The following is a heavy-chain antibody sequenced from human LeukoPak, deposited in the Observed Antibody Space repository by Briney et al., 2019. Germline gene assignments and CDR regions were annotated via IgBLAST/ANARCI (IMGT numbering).Heavy chain of an antibody. J-gene: IGHJ4*02. V-gene: IGHV1-69*05. D-gene: IGHD3-3*01. CDR3: AKDPSVSGYYTQNDY. CDR2: IIPIFGTA. CDR1: GGTFSSYA. Sequence: SVKVSCKASGGTFSSYAISWVRQAPGQGLEWMGRIIPIFGTANYAQKFQGRVTITTDESTSTAYMELSSLRAEDTAVYYCAKDPSVSGYYTQNDYWGQGTLVTVSS.